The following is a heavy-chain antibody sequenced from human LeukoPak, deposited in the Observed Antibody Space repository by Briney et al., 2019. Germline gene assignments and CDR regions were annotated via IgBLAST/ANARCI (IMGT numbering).Heavy chain of an antibody. V-gene: IGHV4-34*01. CDR3: ATFHIAAAGTSGAVATNDY. Sequence: SETLSLTCAVYGGSFSGYYWSWIRKPPGKGLEWIGEINHSGSTNYNPSLKSRVTISVDTSKNQFSLKLSSVTAADTAVYYCATFHIAAAGTSGAVATNDYWGQGTLVTVSS. CDR1: GGSFSGYY. CDR2: INHSGST. J-gene: IGHJ4*02. D-gene: IGHD6-13*01.